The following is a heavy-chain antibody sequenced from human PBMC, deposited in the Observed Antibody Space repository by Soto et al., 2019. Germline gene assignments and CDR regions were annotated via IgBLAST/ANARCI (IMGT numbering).Heavy chain of an antibody. CDR2: IWSDGSNK. Sequence: QVQMVQSGGGVVQPGTSLRLSCTVSGFSVGDFGFHWVRQAPGKGLEWVAVIWSDGSNKYYADSVKGRFTISRDFSENTMYLHMNSLRAEDTAVYYCARDMGYNYGWSGFDSWGQGTLVSVSS. J-gene: IGHJ4*02. CDR1: GFSVGDFG. CDR3: ARDMGYNYGWSGFDS. V-gene: IGHV3-33*01. D-gene: IGHD5-18*01.